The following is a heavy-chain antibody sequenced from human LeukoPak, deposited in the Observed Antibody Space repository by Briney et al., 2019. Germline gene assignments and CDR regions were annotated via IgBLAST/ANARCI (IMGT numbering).Heavy chain of an antibody. D-gene: IGHD1-26*01. Sequence: GASVKVSCKASGYTFTSYGINWVRQAPGQGLEWMGWISTYNGDTNYAQKLQGRVTMTTDTSTNTAYMGLRTLRSDDTAVYYCARSPYLGTYGYGPWELPLSYFDYWGQGTLVTVSS. V-gene: IGHV1-18*01. CDR2: ISTYNGDT. J-gene: IGHJ4*02. CDR3: ARSPYLGTYGYGPWELPLSYFDY. CDR1: GYTFTSYG.